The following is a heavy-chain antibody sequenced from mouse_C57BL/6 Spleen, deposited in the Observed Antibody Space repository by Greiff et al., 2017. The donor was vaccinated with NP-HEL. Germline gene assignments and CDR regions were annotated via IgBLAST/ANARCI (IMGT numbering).Heavy chain of an antibody. CDR2: IYPGDGDN. V-gene: IGHV1-82*01. Sequence: VKLVESGPELVKPGASVKISCKASGYAFSSSWMNWVKQRPGKGLEWIGRIYPGDGDNNYNGKFKGKATLTADKSSSTAYMQLSSLTSEDSAVYFCARSGELGPFDYWGQGTTLTVSS. CDR1: GYAFSSSW. CDR3: ARSGELGPFDY. D-gene: IGHD4-1*01. J-gene: IGHJ2*01.